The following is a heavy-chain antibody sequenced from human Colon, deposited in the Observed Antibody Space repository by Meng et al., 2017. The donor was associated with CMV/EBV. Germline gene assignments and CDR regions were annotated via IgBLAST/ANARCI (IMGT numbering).Heavy chain of an antibody. CDR1: GYTFTGYY. Sequence: ASVKVSCKASGYTFTGYYIHWVRQAPGQGLEWMGWINPNSGGTNYAQKFQGWVTMTRATSINTAYMELSRLRSDDTAVYYCATAGYCSSTSCQISGGGYFDYWGQGTLVTVSS. V-gene: IGHV1-2*04. CDR2: INPNSGGT. CDR3: ATAGYCSSTSCQISGGGYFDY. J-gene: IGHJ4*02. D-gene: IGHD2-2*01.